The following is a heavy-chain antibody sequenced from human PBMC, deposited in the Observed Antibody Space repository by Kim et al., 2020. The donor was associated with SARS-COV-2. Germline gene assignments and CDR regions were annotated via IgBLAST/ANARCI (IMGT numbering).Heavy chain of an antibody. D-gene: IGHD6-13*01. CDR2: INAGNGNT. CDR1: GYTFTSYA. Sequence: ASVKVSCKASGYTFTSYAMHWVRQAPGQRLEWMGWINAGNGNTKYSQKFQGRVTITRDTSASTAYMELSSLRSEDTAVYYCARDLGEAAAGKKDNWFDPWGQGTLVTVSS. CDR3: ARDLGEAAAGKKDNWFDP. V-gene: IGHV1-3*01. J-gene: IGHJ5*02.